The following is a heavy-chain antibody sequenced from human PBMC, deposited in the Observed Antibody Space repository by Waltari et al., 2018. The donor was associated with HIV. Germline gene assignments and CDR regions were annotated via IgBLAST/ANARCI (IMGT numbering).Heavy chain of an antibody. V-gene: IGHV3-21*01. CDR2: IGGSSTYI. Sequence: EVQLVESGGGLVKPGGSLRLSCAASGFTFSDYAMNWVRQAPGKGLEWVSSIGGSSTYIYYADSMKGRFTISRDNAKNSLYLQINSLRAEDTAVYYCSRGYSSPPEHWGQGTLVTVSS. D-gene: IGHD6-6*01. J-gene: IGHJ1*01. CDR3: SRGYSSPPEH. CDR1: GFTFSDYA.